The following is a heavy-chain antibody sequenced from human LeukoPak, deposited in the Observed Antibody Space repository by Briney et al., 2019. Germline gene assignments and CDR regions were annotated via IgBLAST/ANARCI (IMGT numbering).Heavy chain of an antibody. Sequence: ETLSLTCAVSGGSISGSSYYWGWIRQPPGKGLEWIGSIYYSGSTYYNPSLKSRLTISVDTSKNQFSLKLSSVTAADAAVYYCARHSSFFSPLYPWGQGTLVTVSS. CDR2: IYYSGST. V-gene: IGHV4-39*01. CDR1: GGSISGSSYY. CDR3: ARHSSFFSPLYP. D-gene: IGHD1-26*01. J-gene: IGHJ5*02.